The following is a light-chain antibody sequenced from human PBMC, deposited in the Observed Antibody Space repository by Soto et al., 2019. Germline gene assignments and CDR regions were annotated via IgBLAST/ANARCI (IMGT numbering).Light chain of an antibody. CDR3: QQYGTSPWT. J-gene: IGKJ1*01. CDR1: QSVSNNY. CDR2: GAS. V-gene: IGKV3-20*01. Sequence: EIMLTQSPGTLSLSPGERATLSCRASQSVSNNYLAWYQQKPGQAPRLLIHGASNRAGGVPDRVSASGSGTAFTLTISRLEPEDFALYYCQQYGTSPWTFGQGTKVDIK.